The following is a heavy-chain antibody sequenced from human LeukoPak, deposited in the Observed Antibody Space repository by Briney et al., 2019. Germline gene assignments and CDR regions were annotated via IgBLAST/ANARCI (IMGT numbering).Heavy chain of an antibody. Sequence: PGGSLRLSCTVSGFTVSSNSWSWVRQAPGKGLEWVSFIYSGGNTHSSDSVKGRFTISRDNSKNTLYLQMNSLRAEDTAVYYCAKDGSGSYWQLYFDYWGQGTLVTVSS. V-gene: IGHV3-53*01. J-gene: IGHJ4*02. CDR1: GFTVSSNS. D-gene: IGHD3-10*01. CDR3: AKDGSGSYWQLYFDY. CDR2: IYSGGNT.